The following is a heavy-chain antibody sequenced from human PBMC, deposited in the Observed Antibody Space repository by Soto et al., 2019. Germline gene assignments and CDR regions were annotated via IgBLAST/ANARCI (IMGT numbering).Heavy chain of an antibody. CDR1: GGSISSGDYY. D-gene: IGHD6-6*01. Sequence: PSETLSLTCTVSGGSISSGDYYWSWIRQPPGKGLEWIGYIYYSGSTYYNPSLKSRVTISVDTSKNQFSLKLSSVTAADTAVYYCARESLCIAARLCIGLDPWGQGTLVTVSS. CDR3: ARESLCIAARLCIGLDP. V-gene: IGHV4-30-4*01. CDR2: IYYSGST. J-gene: IGHJ5*02.